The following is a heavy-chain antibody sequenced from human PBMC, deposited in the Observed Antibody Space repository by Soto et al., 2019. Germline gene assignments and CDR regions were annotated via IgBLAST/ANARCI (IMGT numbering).Heavy chain of an antibody. D-gene: IGHD6-6*01. CDR2: TYWNDDN. CDR1: GLSLSTSGVG. J-gene: IGHJ6*02. CDR3: VHRIVPLYYYYYYGMDV. V-gene: IGHV2-5*01. Sequence: QITLKESGPTLVKPTQTLTLTCTFPGLSLSTSGVGVGRFSQPPRKALAWLALTYWNDDNRYSPSLKSTLTISKDTSKNQVVLTMSNMYPVDTAAYYCVHRIVPLYYYYYYGMDVWGQGTTVTVSS.